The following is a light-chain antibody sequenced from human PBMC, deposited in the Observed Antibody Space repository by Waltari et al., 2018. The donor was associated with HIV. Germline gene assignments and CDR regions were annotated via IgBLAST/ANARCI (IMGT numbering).Light chain of an antibody. CDR1: SSDVGGYYS. V-gene: IGLV2-11*01. J-gene: IGLJ3*02. CDR3: CSYAGTYTYVL. CDR2: EVI. Sequence: QSALTQPRSVSGSPGQSVTIPCTGTSSDVGGYYSVSWYLQHPGKVPTLIIYEVIKRPSGVPDRFSGSKSGNTASLTISGLQTEDEADYFCCSYAGTYTYVLFGGGTKLTVL.